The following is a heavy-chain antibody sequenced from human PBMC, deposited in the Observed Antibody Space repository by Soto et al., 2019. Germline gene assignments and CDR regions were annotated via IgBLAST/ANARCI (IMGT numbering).Heavy chain of an antibody. CDR3: ASRTGAYCGGDCYQNWFDP. J-gene: IGHJ5*02. V-gene: IGHV4-4*02. CDR1: GGSISSSNW. Sequence: SETLSLTCAVSGGSISSSNWWSWVRQPPGKGLEWIGEIYHSGSTNYNPSLESRVTISVDKSKNQFSLKLSSVTAADTAVYYCASRTGAYCGGDCYQNWFDPWGQGTLVTVSS. CDR2: IYHSGST. D-gene: IGHD2-21*02.